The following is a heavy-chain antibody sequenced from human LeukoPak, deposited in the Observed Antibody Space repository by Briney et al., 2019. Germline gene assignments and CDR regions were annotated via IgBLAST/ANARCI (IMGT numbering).Heavy chain of an antibody. J-gene: IGHJ3*02. CDR2: IIPIFGTA. V-gene: IGHV1-69*13. CDR1: GGTFSSSA. Sequence: SVKVSCKASGGTFSSSAISWVRQAPGQGLEWMGGIIPIFGTANYAQKFQGRVTITADESTSIAYMELSSLRSEDTAVYYCATATYSGSYRAIAFDIWGQGTMVTVSS. D-gene: IGHD1-26*01. CDR3: ATATYSGSYRAIAFDI.